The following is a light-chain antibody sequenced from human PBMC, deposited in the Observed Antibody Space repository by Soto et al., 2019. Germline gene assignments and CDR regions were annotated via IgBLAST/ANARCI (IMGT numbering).Light chain of an antibody. CDR3: QHYNSYFIT. CDR1: QSISSW. Sequence: DLRLTQSPSSVSASVEDRDTITCRASQSISSWLAWDQQKPGKARKLLIYDASSLESGVPSRFSGSGSGTEFTLTISSLQPDDFAPYYCQHYNSYFITFGQGTRLEIK. V-gene: IGKV1-5*01. J-gene: IGKJ5*01. CDR2: DAS.